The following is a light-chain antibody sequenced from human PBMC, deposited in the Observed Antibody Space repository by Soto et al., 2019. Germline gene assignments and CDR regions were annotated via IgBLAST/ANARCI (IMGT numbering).Light chain of an antibody. V-gene: IGKV3-15*01. CDR1: QSVSID. CDR3: QQYNKWPQT. CDR2: GAS. Sequence: EIVMTHSPATVPVSPWEIVTLSCGASQSVSIDLAWYQQKPGQAPRLLIYGASTRATDIPPSFTGSGSGTEFTPTISSLQSEDIAVYYCQQYNKWPQTFGQGTKVDIK. J-gene: IGKJ1*01.